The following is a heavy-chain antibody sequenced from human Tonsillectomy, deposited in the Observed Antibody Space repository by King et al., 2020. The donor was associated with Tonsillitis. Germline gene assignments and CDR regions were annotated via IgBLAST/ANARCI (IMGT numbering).Heavy chain of an antibody. V-gene: IGHV1-69*04. Sequence: QLVQSGAEVKKPGSSVKVSCKASGGTFSSYAISWVRQAPGQGLEWMGRIIPILGIANYAQKFQGRGTITADKSTSTAYMELSSLRSEDTAVYYCARVDGYYDFWSGYLKFDPWGQGTLVTVSS. D-gene: IGHD3-3*01. J-gene: IGHJ5*02. CDR3: ARVDGYYDFWSGYLKFDP. CDR2: IIPILGIA. CDR1: GGTFSSYA.